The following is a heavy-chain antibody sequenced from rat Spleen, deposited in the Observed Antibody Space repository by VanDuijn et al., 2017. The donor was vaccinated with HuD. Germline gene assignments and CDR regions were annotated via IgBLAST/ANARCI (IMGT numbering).Heavy chain of an antibody. CDR2: ISHIGGDT. Sequence: EVQLVESGGGLVQPGNSLKLSCEASGFSFNNFWMTWIRQAPGKGLEWVASISHIGGDTYFPDSVRGRFAVSRDNAKSTLYLQMNSLRSEDTATYYCTRAGYLRDWYFDFWGPGTMVTVSS. V-gene: IGHV5-31*01. D-gene: IGHD2-2*01. J-gene: IGHJ1*01. CDR1: GFSFNNFW. CDR3: TRAGYLRDWYFDF.